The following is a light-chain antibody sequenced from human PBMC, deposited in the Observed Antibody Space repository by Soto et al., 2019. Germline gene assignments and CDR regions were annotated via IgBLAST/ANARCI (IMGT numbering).Light chain of an antibody. CDR3: QQYNNWPRT. CDR1: QNIGGD. Sequence: EIVMTQSPATLSVSPAERATLSCGASQNIGGDLAWYQQKPGQSPRLLIYHASARATDIPARFSGSGSGTDFTLTISSLQSEDFAVYFCQQYNNWPRTFGQGTKVEIK. J-gene: IGKJ1*01. V-gene: IGKV3-15*01. CDR2: HAS.